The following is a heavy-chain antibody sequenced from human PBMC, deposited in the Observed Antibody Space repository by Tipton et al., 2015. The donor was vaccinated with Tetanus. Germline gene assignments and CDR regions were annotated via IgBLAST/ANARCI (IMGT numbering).Heavy chain of an antibody. V-gene: IGHV4-4*07. Sequence: TLSLTCTVSGGSISSYYWSWIRQPAGKGLEWIGRIYTSESTNYNPSLKSRLTVSVDTSKNQFSLRLNSVTAADTAVYYCARMQRYGMDVWGQGTTVTVSS. CDR3: ARMQRYGMDV. D-gene: IGHD6-25*01. J-gene: IGHJ6*02. CDR2: IYTSEST. CDR1: GGSISSYY.